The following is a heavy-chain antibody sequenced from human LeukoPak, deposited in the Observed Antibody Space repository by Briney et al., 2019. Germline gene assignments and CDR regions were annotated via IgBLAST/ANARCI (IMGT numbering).Heavy chain of an antibody. D-gene: IGHD6-19*01. J-gene: IGHJ4*02. Sequence: ASVKVSCKASGYTLTELSMHWVRQAPGKGLEWMGGFDPEDGETIYAQKFQGRVTMTEDTSTDTAYMELSSLRSEDTAVYYCATALRSGWYGGDFDYWGQGTLVTVSS. CDR1: GYTLTELS. V-gene: IGHV1-24*01. CDR2: FDPEDGET. CDR3: ATALRSGWYGGDFDY.